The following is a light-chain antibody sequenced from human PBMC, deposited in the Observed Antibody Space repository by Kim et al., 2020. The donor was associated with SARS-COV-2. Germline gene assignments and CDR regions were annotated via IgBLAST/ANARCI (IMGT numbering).Light chain of an antibody. V-gene: IGKV1-33*01. Sequence: DIQMTQSPSSLSASVGDRVTITCQASQDITNYLNWYQQKPGKAPNLLIYAASNLETVVPSRFSGSGSGTDFTFTISSLQPEDIATYYCQQYDNLPTFGQGTRLEIK. J-gene: IGKJ5*01. CDR2: AAS. CDR3: QQYDNLPT. CDR1: QDITNY.